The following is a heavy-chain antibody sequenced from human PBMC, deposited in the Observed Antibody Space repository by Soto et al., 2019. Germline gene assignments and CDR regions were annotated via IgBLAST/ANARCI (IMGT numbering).Heavy chain of an antibody. CDR1: GYTLTELS. CDR2: FDPEDGET. V-gene: IGHV1-24*01. Sequence: ASVKVSCKVSGYTLTELSMHWVRQAPGKGLEWMGGFDPEDGETIYAQKFQGRVTMTEDTSTDTAYMELRSLRSDDTAVYYCAREVVVVGGRYYYYGMDVWGQGTTVTVSS. CDR3: AREVVVVGGRYYYYGMDV. J-gene: IGHJ6*02. D-gene: IGHD2-15*01.